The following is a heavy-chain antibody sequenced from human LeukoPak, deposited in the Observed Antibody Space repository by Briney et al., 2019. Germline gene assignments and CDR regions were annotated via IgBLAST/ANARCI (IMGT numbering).Heavy chain of an antibody. Sequence: SETLSLTCTVSGGSISSSSYYWGWIRQPPGKGLEWIGSIYYSGSTYYNPSLKSRVTISVDTSKTQFSLKLSSVTAADTAVYYCARQTPLQYSSGWYPFDYWGQGTLVTVSS. CDR3: ARQTPLQYSSGWYPFDY. D-gene: IGHD6-19*01. J-gene: IGHJ4*02. CDR1: GGSISSSSYY. CDR2: IYYSGST. V-gene: IGHV4-39*01.